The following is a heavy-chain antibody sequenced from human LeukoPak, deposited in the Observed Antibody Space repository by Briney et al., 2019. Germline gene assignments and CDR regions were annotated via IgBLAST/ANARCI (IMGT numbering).Heavy chain of an antibody. V-gene: IGHV4-39*01. CDR3: ARHGGTRITVIQVYYFDY. J-gene: IGHJ4*02. D-gene: IGHD1-14*01. Sequence: SETLSLTCSVSGGSITSSSYYWSWIRQSPEKGLEWIGSIYYTGGTHYSPSLKSRVTISVDTSKNQFSLRLSSVTAADTAVYYCARHGGTRITVIQVYYFDYWGQGTLVTVSS. CDR2: IYYTGGT. CDR1: GGSITSSSYY.